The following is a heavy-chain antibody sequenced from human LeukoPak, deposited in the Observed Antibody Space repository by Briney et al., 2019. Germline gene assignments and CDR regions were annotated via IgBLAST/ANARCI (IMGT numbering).Heavy chain of an antibody. D-gene: IGHD3-22*01. J-gene: IGHJ3*02. Sequence: ASVKVSCKASGYTFTGYYMHWVRQAPGQGLEWMGWINPNTAGTNYALKFQGRVSMTRDTSISTVYMDLSRLTSDDTALYYCARSFPKTYSDSSGYYSLGIWGQGTMVTVSS. V-gene: IGHV1-2*02. CDR1: GYTFTGYY. CDR3: ARSFPKTYSDSSGYYSLGI. CDR2: INPNTAGT.